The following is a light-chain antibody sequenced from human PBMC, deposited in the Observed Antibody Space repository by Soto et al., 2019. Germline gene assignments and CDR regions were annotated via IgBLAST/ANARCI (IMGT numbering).Light chain of an antibody. Sequence: EIVLTQSPATLSLSPGERATLSCRASQSVSSYLAWYQQKPGQAPRRLIYDASNRATGIPARFSGSGSGTYFTLTISSLEPEDFAVYYCQQRSNWPLTFGGGTKVEIK. CDR2: DAS. CDR1: QSVSSY. V-gene: IGKV3-11*01. J-gene: IGKJ4*01. CDR3: QQRSNWPLT.